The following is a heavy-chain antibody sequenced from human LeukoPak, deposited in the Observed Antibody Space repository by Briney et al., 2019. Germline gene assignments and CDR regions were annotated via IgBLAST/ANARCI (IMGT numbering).Heavy chain of an antibody. CDR2: ISSNGGST. D-gene: IGHD5-24*01. Sequence: GGSLRLSCSASGFTFRNYVIHWVRQAPGNGLEYVSAISSNGGSTYYADSVKGRFTISRDNSKNTLYLQMNSLRAEDTAVYYCARSEMATPYDYWGQGTLVTVSS. CDR3: ARSEMATPYDY. V-gene: IGHV3-64*04. J-gene: IGHJ4*02. CDR1: GFTFRNYV.